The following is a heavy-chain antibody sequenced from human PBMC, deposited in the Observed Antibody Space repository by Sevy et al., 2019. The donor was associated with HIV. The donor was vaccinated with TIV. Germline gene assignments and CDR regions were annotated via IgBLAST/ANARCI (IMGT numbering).Heavy chain of an antibody. Sequence: EGSLRLSCAASGFTFSNYVMSWVRQAPGKGLEWFSAISANGDGTYYADSVKGRFAISRVNSKNTLYLQMKSLTAEDTAVYYCAKDLIRSVTPGSHDYWGQGTLVTVSS. D-gene: IGHD4-4*01. CDR2: ISANGDGT. V-gene: IGHV3-23*01. J-gene: IGHJ4*02. CDR1: GFTFSNYV. CDR3: AKDLIRSVTPGSHDY.